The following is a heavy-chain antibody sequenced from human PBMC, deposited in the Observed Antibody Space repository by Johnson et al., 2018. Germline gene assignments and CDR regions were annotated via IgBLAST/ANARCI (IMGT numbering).Heavy chain of an antibody. V-gene: IGHV3-9*01. Sequence: VQLVESGGGLVQPGRSLRLSCAASGFTFDDYAMHWVRQAPGKGLEWVSGISWNSGSIGYADSVKGRFTISRDNSKNTLYLQMNSLRAEDTAVYYCASGGLGISYYYYMDIWGKGTTVTVSS. CDR3: ASGGLGISYYYYMDI. CDR1: GFTFDDYA. D-gene: IGHD7-27*01. CDR2: ISWNSGSI. J-gene: IGHJ6*03.